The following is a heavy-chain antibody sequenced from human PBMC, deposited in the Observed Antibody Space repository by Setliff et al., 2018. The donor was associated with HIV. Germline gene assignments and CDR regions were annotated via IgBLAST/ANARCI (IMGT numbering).Heavy chain of an antibody. CDR1: AGSISGNTY. Sequence: PSETLSLTCAVSAGSISGNTYWGWIRQPPGKGLEWIGSVYYRGGTYYNPSLESRVAISADTSKNQVSLQLSSVTAADTAVYYCTRQAFGGAPRTPLDSWGQGTLVTVSS. CDR3: TRQAFGGAPRTPLDS. J-gene: IGHJ4*02. CDR2: VYYRGGT. V-gene: IGHV4-39*01. D-gene: IGHD3-16*01.